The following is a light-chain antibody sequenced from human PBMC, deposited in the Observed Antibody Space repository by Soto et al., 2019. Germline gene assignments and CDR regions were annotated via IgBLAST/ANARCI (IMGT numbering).Light chain of an antibody. CDR2: GAS. J-gene: IGKJ3*01. V-gene: IGKV3-20*01. Sequence: EIVMAQSPDTLSLSPGERATLSCRASQSVSSNYLAWYQQRPGQAPRLLIYGASSRATGIPDRFSGSGSGTDFTLTISRLEPQDFAVYYCHQYGSSPFTFGPGTKVDIK. CDR1: QSVSSNY. CDR3: HQYGSSPFT.